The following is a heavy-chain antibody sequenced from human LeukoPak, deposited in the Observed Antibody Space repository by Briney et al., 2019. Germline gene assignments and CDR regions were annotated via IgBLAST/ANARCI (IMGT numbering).Heavy chain of an antibody. CDR1: GFTFSSYG. CDR3: ARDLEYQHPDY. CDR2: IWYDGSNK. Sequence: GGSLRLSCAASGFTFSSYGMHWVRQAPGKGLEWVAVIWYDGSNKYYADSVKGRSTISRDNSKSTLYLQMNSLRAEDTAVYYCARDLEYQHPDYWGQGTLVTVSS. J-gene: IGHJ4*02. V-gene: IGHV3-33*01. D-gene: IGHD2-2*01.